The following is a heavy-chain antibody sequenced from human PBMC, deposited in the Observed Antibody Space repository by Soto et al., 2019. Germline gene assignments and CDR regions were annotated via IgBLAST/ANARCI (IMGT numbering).Heavy chain of an antibody. CDR2: IHYSGTT. J-gene: IGHJ4*02. D-gene: IGHD2-8*01. V-gene: IGHV4-59*01. Sequence: SETLSLTCTVSGTSISSYYWSWIRQPPGKGLEWIANIHYSGTTNYNPSLASRVTLSVDTSKDQFFLKMTSVTAADRAMYFCARYNSYAIDYWGRGTLVTVSS. CDR3: ARYNSYAIDY. CDR1: GTSISSYY.